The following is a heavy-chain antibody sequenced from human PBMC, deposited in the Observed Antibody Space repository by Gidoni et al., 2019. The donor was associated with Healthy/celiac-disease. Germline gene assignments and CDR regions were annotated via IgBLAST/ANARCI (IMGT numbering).Heavy chain of an antibody. Sequence: EVQLVESGGGLGKPGGSLRLSCAAAGFTFSNAWMSWVRQAPGKGLEWVGRIKSKTDGGTTDYAAPVKGRFTISRDDSKNTLYLQMNSLKTEDTAVYYFWAVGSYQREAFDIWGQGTMVTVSS. CDR3: WAVGSYQREAFDI. V-gene: IGHV3-15*01. D-gene: IGHD1-26*01. CDR2: IKSKTDGGTT. CDR1: GFTFSNAW. J-gene: IGHJ3*02.